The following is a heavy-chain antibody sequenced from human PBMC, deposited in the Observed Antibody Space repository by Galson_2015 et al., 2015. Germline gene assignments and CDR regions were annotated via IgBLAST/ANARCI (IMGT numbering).Heavy chain of an antibody. CDR1: GLSFSYVW. J-gene: IGHJ5*02. Sequence: SLRLSCAASGLSFSYVWMTWVRQAPGKGLEWVGRIRSNVEGGTTDYAAPVKGRFIISRDDSKSMVYLQMNSLRVEDTAVYYCAKGGIYGDYGWGDLWGQGTVVTVSS. D-gene: IGHD4-17*01. CDR3: AKGGIYGDYGWGDL. CDR2: IRSNVEGGTT. V-gene: IGHV3-15*01.